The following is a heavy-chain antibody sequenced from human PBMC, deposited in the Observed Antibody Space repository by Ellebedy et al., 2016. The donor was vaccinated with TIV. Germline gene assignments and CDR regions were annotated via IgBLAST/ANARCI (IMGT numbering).Heavy chain of an antibody. J-gene: IGHJ4*02. CDR3: ARYGEDGDSIPDY. Sequence: PGGSLRLSCKGSGYKFNNFWIDWVRQTPEKGLEWMWIIYPGDSETRYSPSFQGQVTISADNSITTVYLQWDSLRASDTAMYYCARYGEDGDSIPDYWGQGTLVTVSS. CDR2: IYPGDSET. D-gene: IGHD5-24*01. CDR1: GYKFNNFW. V-gene: IGHV5-51*01.